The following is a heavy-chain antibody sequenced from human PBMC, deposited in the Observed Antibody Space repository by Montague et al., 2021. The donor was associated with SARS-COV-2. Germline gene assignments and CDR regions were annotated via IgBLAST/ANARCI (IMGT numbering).Heavy chain of an antibody. CDR1: GDSISYFY. CDR3: ARDVVAAPGTFDY. Sequence: SETLSLTCTVSGDSISYFYWSWIRQPAGKGLEWIGRVSASGRPNYNPSPNSRVTMSVDTSKNQFSLRLSPVTAADTAVYYCARDVVAAPGTFDYWGQGTLVTVSS. V-gene: IGHV4-4*07. D-gene: IGHD6-13*01. J-gene: IGHJ4*02. CDR2: VSASGRP.